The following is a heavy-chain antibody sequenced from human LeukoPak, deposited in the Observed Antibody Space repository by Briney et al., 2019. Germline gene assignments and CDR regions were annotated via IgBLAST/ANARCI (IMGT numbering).Heavy chain of an antibody. CDR3: ARVVRVGVAYFDY. V-gene: IGHV1-46*01. D-gene: IGHD1-26*01. CDR2: FNPGDGST. CDR1: GYGFTGYY. J-gene: IGHJ4*02. Sequence: GASVKVSCRASGYGFTGYYIHWLRQAPGQGLEWMGIFNPGDGSTNYAQKFQGRVTMTRDTSTSTAYIHLSSLRSEDTAVYYCARVVRVGVAYFDYWGQGTLVTVSS.